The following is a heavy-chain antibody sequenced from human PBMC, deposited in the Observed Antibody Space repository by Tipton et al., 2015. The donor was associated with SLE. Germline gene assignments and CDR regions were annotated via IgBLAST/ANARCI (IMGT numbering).Heavy chain of an antibody. CDR3: ARTIAEQVAGFYYYYYMDV. V-gene: IGHV4-61*01. CDR1: GGSVGSGTYY. Sequence: TLSLTCTLSGGSVGSGTYYWNWIRQPPGKGLEWIGYIFYSGSTNYNPSLKSRVTISVDTSKNQFSLKLKSVTAADTAVYYCARTIAEQVAGFYYYYYMDVWGKGTTVTVSS. CDR2: IFYSGST. J-gene: IGHJ6*03. D-gene: IGHD1/OR15-1a*01.